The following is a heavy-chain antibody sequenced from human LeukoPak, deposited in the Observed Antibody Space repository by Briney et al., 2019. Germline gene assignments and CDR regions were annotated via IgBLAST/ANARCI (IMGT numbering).Heavy chain of an antibody. CDR2: VYYSGST. Sequence: SQTLSLTCTVSGGSISSGDYYWSWIRQPPGKGLEWIGYVYYSGSTYYTPSLKSRITISVDTSKNQFSLKLSSVTAADTAVYYCAREKTAYYYDSSDSSEGAFDIWGQGTVVTVSS. CDR3: AREKTAYYYDSSDSSEGAFDI. D-gene: IGHD3-22*01. J-gene: IGHJ3*02. V-gene: IGHV4-30-4*01. CDR1: GGSISSGDYY.